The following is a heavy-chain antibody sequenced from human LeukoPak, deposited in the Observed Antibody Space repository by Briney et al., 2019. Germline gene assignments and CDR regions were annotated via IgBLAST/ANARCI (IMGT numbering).Heavy chain of an antibody. D-gene: IGHD3-22*01. J-gene: IGHJ4*02. Sequence: PGGSLRLSCAASGFTFSGSAMHWVRQASGKGLEWVGRISSKDNSYATAYAASVKGRITIARDDSNNTAYRQRHILKNEDTAGYYSTTMVVGHWGQGTLVTVSS. CDR1: GFTFSGSA. CDR3: TTMVVGH. CDR2: ISSKDNSYAT. V-gene: IGHV3-73*01.